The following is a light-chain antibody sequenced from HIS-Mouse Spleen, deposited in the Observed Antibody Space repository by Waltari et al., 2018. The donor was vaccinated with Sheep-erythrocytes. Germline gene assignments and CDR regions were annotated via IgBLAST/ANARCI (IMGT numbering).Light chain of an antibody. J-gene: IGLJ3*02. CDR2: EVS. CDR1: SSDVGGYNY. Sequence: SPSLPPGQSVTISCTGTSSDVGGYNYVSWYQQHPGKAPKLMIYEVSKRPSGVPDRFSGSKSGNTASLTGSGLQAEDEAEYYCSSYAGSNNWVFGGGTKLTVL. V-gene: IGLV2-8*01. CDR3: SSYAGSNNWV.